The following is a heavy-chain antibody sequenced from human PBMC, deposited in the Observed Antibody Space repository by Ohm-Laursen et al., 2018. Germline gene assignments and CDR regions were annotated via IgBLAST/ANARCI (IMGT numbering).Heavy chain of an antibody. V-gene: IGHV2-70*04. Sequence: PTQTLTLTFTFSGFSLSTSGMRVSWIRQPPGKALEWLARIDWDDDKFYSTSLKTRLTISKDTSKNQVVLTMTNMDPVDTATYYCARTVDIWYYFDYWGQGTLVTVSS. CDR1: GFSLSTSGMR. J-gene: IGHJ4*02. CDR3: ARTVDIWYYFDY. CDR2: IDWDDDK. D-gene: IGHD2-2*03.